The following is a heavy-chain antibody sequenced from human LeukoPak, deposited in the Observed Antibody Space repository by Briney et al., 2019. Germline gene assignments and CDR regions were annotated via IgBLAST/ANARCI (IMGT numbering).Heavy chain of an antibody. CDR1: GVSITSDNW. Sequence: SGTLSLTCAVPGVSITSDNWWSWVRQTPGKGLEWIGQVYHRGNTNYNPSLKSRVTVSVDKSKNQFSLKLNSVTAADTAVYYCAREVVGYCSGGSCYESYYGMDVWGQVTTVTVSS. J-gene: IGHJ6*02. CDR2: VYHRGNT. V-gene: IGHV4-4*02. D-gene: IGHD2-15*01. CDR3: AREVVGYCSGGSCYESYYGMDV.